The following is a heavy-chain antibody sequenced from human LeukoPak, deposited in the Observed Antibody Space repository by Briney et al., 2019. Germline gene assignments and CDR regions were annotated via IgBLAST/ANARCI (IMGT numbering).Heavy chain of an antibody. D-gene: IGHD4-17*01. Sequence: GWSVSLSCAASGFIFSSYWMIGVRRAPARGLVGGANIKHDGSEKYYVDSVKGRFTISRDNAKNSLYLQMNSLRAEDTAVYYGARAHGDFDVFDIWGQGTMVAVSS. CDR2: IKHDGSEK. CDR1: GFIFSSYW. V-gene: IGHV3-7*01. CDR3: ARAHGDFDVFDI. J-gene: IGHJ3*02.